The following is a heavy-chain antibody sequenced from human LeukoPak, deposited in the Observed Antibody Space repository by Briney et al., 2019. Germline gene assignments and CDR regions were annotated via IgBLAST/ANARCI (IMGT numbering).Heavy chain of an antibody. D-gene: IGHD1-26*01. CDR3: AKDQSRVGASDPFDS. J-gene: IGHJ5*01. CDR2: ISRSGAST. Sequence: GGSLRLSCAASGFTFTNCAMTWVRQAPGKGLEWVSSISRSGASTYYADSVKGRFTISRDNSKNTVYLQMNSLSVEDTAVYYCAKDQSRVGASDPFDSWGQGTLVTVSS. CDR1: GFTFTNCA. V-gene: IGHV3-23*01.